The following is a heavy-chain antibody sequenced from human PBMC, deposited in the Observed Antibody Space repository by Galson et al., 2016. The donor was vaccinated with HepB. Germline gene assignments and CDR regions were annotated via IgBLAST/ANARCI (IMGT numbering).Heavy chain of an antibody. CDR1: GFTFSDYY. D-gene: IGHD6-13*01. V-gene: IGHV3-11*01. J-gene: IGHJ4*02. CDR2: ISSSGSYI. CDR3: ARGDRHSSSWWGFDY. Sequence: SLRLSCAASGFTFSDYYMNWIRQAPGKGLEWVSYISSSGSYIYYAHSVKGRFTISRDNAKNSLYLQMDSLRAEDTAVYYCARGDRHSSSWWGFDYWGQGTLVTVSS.